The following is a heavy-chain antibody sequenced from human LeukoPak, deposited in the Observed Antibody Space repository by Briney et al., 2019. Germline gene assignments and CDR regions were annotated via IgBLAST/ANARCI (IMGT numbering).Heavy chain of an antibody. V-gene: IGHV1-2*06. CDR3: ARLRRDGYNFGGIDY. Sequence: ASVKVSCKASGYTFTGYYMHWVRQAPGQGLEWMGRINPNSGGTNYAQKFQGRVTMTRDTSISTAYMGLSRLRSDDTAVYYCARLRRDGYNFGGIDYWGQGTLVTVSS. CDR1: GYTFTGYY. CDR2: INPNSGGT. D-gene: IGHD5-24*01. J-gene: IGHJ4*02.